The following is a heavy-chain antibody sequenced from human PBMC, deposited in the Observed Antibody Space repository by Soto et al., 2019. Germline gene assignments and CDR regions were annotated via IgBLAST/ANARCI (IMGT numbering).Heavy chain of an antibody. Sequence: QVQLQESGPGLVKPSQTLSLTCTISGGSISSGGYYWSWIRQHPERGLEWIGYIHNNGATYYNTTLKSHVSISADTSKTQYFLTVYSVTAADTGVYYCAREGAGSYWFDPWGQGILVSVSS. CDR1: GGSISSGGYY. CDR3: AREGAGSYWFDP. CDR2: IHNNGAT. V-gene: IGHV4-31*01. D-gene: IGHD3-10*01. J-gene: IGHJ5*02.